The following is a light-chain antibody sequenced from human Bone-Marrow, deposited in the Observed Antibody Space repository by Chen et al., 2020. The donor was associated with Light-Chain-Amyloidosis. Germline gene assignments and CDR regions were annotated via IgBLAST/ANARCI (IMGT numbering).Light chain of an antibody. CDR3: QVWDRSSDHPV. CDR2: DDR. V-gene: IGLV3-21*02. J-gene: IGLJ3*02. Sequence: SSVLTPPSSVSAAPGQTATIACGGNNIGSTSVHWYQQTPGQAPLLVVYDDRDRPSGIPERLSGSNSGNTATLTISMVEAGDDADYYCQVWDRSSDHPVFGGGTKLTVL. CDR1: NIGSTS.